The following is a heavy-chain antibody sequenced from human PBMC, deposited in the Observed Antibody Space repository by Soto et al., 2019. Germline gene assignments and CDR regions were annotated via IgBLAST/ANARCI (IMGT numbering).Heavy chain of an antibody. CDR1: GGSISSYY. J-gene: IGHJ1*01. CDR2: IYYSGST. CDR3: ARGPEYFQH. Sequence: TLSLTCTVSGGSISSYYWSWIRQPPGKGLEWIGYIYYSGSTNYNPSLKSRVTISVDTSKNQFSLKLSSVTAADAAVYYCARGPEYFQHWGQGTLVTVSS. V-gene: IGHV4-59*01.